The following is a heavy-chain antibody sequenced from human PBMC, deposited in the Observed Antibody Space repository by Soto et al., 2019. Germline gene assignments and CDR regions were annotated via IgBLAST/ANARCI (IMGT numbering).Heavy chain of an antibody. V-gene: IGHV3-33*01. CDR1: GFTFSSYG. Sequence: GGSLRLSCAASGFTFSSYGMHWVRQAPGKGLEWLAVIWYDGSNNYYADSVKGRFTISRDNSKNTLYLQMNSLRAEDTAVYYCARSPGIRGVTRYYFDYWGQGTLVTVSS. J-gene: IGHJ4*02. CDR3: ARSPGIRGVTRYYFDY. CDR2: IWYDGSNN. D-gene: IGHD3-10*01.